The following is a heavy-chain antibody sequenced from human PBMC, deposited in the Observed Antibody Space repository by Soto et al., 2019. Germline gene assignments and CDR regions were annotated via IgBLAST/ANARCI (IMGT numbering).Heavy chain of an antibody. CDR2: ISYDGSNK. CDR3: AKELPIVVAEGHAFDI. D-gene: IGHD3-22*01. CDR1: GFTFSSYG. J-gene: IGHJ3*02. V-gene: IGHV3-30*18. Sequence: GGSLRLSCAASGFTFSSYGMHWVRQAPGKGLEWVAVISYDGSNKYYADSVKGRFTISRDNSKNTLYLQMNSLRAEDTAVYYCAKELPIVVAEGHAFDIWGQGTMVTVSS.